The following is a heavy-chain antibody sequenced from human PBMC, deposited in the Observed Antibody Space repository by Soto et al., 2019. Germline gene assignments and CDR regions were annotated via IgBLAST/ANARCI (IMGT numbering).Heavy chain of an antibody. Sequence: EVQLLESGGGLVQPGGSLRLSCAASGFTFSNYAMSWVRQAPGKGLEWVSAISGSGDSTYYAESVKGRFTISRDNSKNTLYVQMNSLRAEDSAVYYCAKTQGSFVVVTAILDYWGQGTLVTVSS. CDR3: AKTQGSFVVVTAILDY. J-gene: IGHJ4*02. CDR2: ISGSGDST. D-gene: IGHD2-21*02. CDR1: GFTFSNYA. V-gene: IGHV3-23*01.